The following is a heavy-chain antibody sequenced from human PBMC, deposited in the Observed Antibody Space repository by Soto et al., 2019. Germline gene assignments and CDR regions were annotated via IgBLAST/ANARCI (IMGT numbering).Heavy chain of an antibody. D-gene: IGHD2-2*01. Sequence: PGGSLRLSCAASGFTFSSYGMRWVRQAPGKGLEWVAVMSYDGSNKYYADSVKGRFTISRDNSKNTLYLQMNSLRAEDTAVYYCAEGGDNCSSDLCSLDGWGQGSTGAVAS. J-gene: IGHJ6*02. CDR3: AEGGDNCSSDLCSLDG. CDR2: MSYDGSNK. V-gene: IGHV3-30*18. CDR1: GFTFSSYG.